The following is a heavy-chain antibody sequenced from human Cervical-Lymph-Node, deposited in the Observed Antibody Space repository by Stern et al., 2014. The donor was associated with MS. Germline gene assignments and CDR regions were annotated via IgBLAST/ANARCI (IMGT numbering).Heavy chain of an antibody. V-gene: IGHV1-46*02. CDR2: INPSGAT. J-gene: IGHJ6*02. Sequence: VQLVESGSEVKKPGASVKVSCKASEYTHNNYLIHWVRHAPGQRPDWMGVINPSGATNYAQKVQDRVTMTTDASTSTFYMELSRLRSEDTAVYYCAVRYCSGGRCYSVPDVWGQGTTVIVSS. CDR3: AVRYCSGGRCYSVPDV. CDR1: EYTHNNYL. D-gene: IGHD2-15*01.